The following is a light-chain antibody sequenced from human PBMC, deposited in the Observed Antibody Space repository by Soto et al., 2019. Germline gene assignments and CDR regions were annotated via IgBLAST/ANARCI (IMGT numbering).Light chain of an antibody. Sequence: IQMTQSPSSLSASVGYRFTITWQASQDISNYLNWYQQKPGKAPKLLIYDASSLQSGVPTRFSGSGSGTDFTLTISSLQPEDFATYYCLQDYNYPLTFGQGTKVDIK. J-gene: IGKJ1*01. CDR2: DAS. CDR3: LQDYNYPLT. V-gene: IGKV1-6*01. CDR1: QDISNY.